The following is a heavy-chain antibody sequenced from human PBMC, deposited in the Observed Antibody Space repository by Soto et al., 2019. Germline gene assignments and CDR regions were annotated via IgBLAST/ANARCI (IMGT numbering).Heavy chain of an antibody. CDR3: AKTHTSESGRFDP. D-gene: IGHD2-2*01. CDR2: ISTYSGNT. Sequence: QVELVQSGGEIRKPGATVTVSCKTAGYTFSRFGITWLRQAPGQRLEWMEWISTYSGNTKYAQKFQGTVTSTTVKYTNTVYVVLRGMRSVDTATCYSAKTHTSESGRFDPWSKGTLVTVSS. V-gene: IGHV1-18*04. J-gene: IGHJ5*02. CDR1: GYTFSRFG.